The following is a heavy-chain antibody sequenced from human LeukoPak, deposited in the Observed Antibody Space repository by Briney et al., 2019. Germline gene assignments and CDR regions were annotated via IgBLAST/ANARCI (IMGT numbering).Heavy chain of an antibody. J-gene: IGHJ5*02. D-gene: IGHD2-2*01. Sequence: SQTLSLTCAISGDSVSSNSVTWDWIRQSPSRGLEWLGRTYYRSTWYNDYAVSVRGRITVNPDTSKNQFSLHLNSVTPEDTAVYYCARRLTQYDCFDPWGQGILVTVSS. CDR1: GDSVSSNSVT. CDR2: TYYRSTWYN. CDR3: ARRLTQYDCFDP. V-gene: IGHV6-1*01.